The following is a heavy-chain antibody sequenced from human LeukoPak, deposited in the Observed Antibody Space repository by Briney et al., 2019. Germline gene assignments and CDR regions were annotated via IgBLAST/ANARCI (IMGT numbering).Heavy chain of an antibody. Sequence: ASVKVSCKASGYTFTSYGISWVRQAPGQGLEWMGWISAYNGNTNYAQKLQGRVTMTTDTSTSTAYMELRSLRSDDTAVYYCARDLGPPGYYYGSGSSAGMDVWGQGTTVTVSS. CDR1: GYTFTSYG. CDR3: ARDLGPPGYYYGSGSSAGMDV. J-gene: IGHJ6*02. D-gene: IGHD3-10*01. V-gene: IGHV1-18*01. CDR2: ISAYNGNT.